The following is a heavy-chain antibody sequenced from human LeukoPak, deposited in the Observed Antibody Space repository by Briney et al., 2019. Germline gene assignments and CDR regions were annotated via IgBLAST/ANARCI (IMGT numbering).Heavy chain of an antibody. D-gene: IGHD3-10*01. CDR1: GFTFSNAW. Sequence: GGSLRLTCAASGFTFSNAWMSWVRQAPGKGLEWVSSISSSSSYIYYADSVKGRFTISRDNAKNSLYLQMNSLRAEDTAVYYCARDSEVMVRGVIGFDYWGQGTLVTVSS. CDR3: ARDSEVMVRGVIGFDY. CDR2: ISSSSSYI. J-gene: IGHJ4*02. V-gene: IGHV3-21*01.